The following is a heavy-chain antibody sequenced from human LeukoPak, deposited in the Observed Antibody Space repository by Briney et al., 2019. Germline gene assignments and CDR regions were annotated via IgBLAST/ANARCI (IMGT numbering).Heavy chain of an antibody. V-gene: IGHV1-69*04. Sequence: SVKVSCKASGGTFSNYAFSWVRQAPGQGLEWMGRIIPIDDIANYAQKFQGRVTITADKPTTTAYMELSSLRSEDTAVYYCARVNGGKFGYFYGMDVWGQGTTVTVSS. CDR2: IIPIDDIA. CDR1: GGTFSNYA. CDR3: ARVNGGKFGYFYGMDV. D-gene: IGHD4-23*01. J-gene: IGHJ6*02.